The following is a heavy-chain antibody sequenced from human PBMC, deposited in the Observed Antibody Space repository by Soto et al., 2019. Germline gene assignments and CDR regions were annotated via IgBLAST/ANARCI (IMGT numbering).Heavy chain of an antibody. D-gene: IGHD3-22*01. CDR1: GFTFSSYS. CDR2: ISSSSSYI. J-gene: IGHJ3*02. CDR3: ARETTYYYDSSGSGAFDI. Sequence: GGSLRLSCAASGFTFSSYSMNWVRQAPGKGLEWVSSISSSSSYIYYADSVKGRFTISRDNAKNSLYLQMNSLRAEDTAVYYCARETTYYYDSSGSGAFDIWGQGTMVTVSS. V-gene: IGHV3-21*01.